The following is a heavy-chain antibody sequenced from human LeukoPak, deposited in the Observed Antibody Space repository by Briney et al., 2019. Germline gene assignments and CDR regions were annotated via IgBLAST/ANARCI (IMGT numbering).Heavy chain of an antibody. CDR1: GFTFSSYW. Sequence: GGSLRLSCAASGFTFSSYWMSWVRQAPGKGLEWVANIKQDGSEEVYVDSVKGRFTISRDNAKNSLFLQMNTLRAEDTAVYYCARDPYSSTWSYGMDVWGQGTTVSVSS. CDR3: ARDPYSSTWSYGMDV. J-gene: IGHJ6*02. D-gene: IGHD6-6*01. V-gene: IGHV3-7*05. CDR2: IKQDGSEE.